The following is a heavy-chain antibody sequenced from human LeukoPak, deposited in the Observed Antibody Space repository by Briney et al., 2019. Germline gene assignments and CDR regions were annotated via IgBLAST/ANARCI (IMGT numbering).Heavy chain of an antibody. Sequence: GGSLRLSCAASGFTFSSYAMSWVRQAPGKGLEWVSAISGSGGSTYYADSVKGRFTISRDNSKNTLYLQMNSLRAEDTAVYYYAKARYCSGGSCYDDYWGQGTLVTVSS. CDR3: AKARYCSGGSCYDDY. CDR1: GFTFSSYA. D-gene: IGHD2-15*01. V-gene: IGHV3-23*01. CDR2: ISGSGGST. J-gene: IGHJ4*02.